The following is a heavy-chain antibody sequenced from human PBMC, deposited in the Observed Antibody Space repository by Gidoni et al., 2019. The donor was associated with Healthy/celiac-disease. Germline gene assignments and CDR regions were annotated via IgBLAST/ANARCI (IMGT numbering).Heavy chain of an antibody. J-gene: IGHJ4*02. CDR1: GFPVISYE. CDR2: ISSSGNFI. CDR3: VREHSSGWYYFDY. Sequence: QLVASGGGLEQPGGSLRLSCAASGFPVISYEMNWVRQAPGKGLEWVSNISSSGNFIDYADSVKGRFTIFRDNAKNSLYLQMNSLRAEDTAVYYCVREHSSGWYYFDYWGQGTLVTVSS. V-gene: IGHV3-48*03. D-gene: IGHD6-19*01.